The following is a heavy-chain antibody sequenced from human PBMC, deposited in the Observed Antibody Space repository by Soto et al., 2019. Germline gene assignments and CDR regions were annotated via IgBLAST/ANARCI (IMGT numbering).Heavy chain of an antibody. V-gene: IGHV4-59*01. CDR3: ARDYAAAGWFDP. CDR2: IYYSGST. J-gene: IGHJ5*02. Sequence: AXETLSLTCTVAGCSISSYYWSWIRQPPGKGLEWIGYIYYSGSTNYNPSLKSRVTISVDTSKNQFSLKLSSVTAADTAVYYCARDYAAAGWFDPWGQGTLVTVSS. CDR1: GCSISSYY. D-gene: IGHD6-13*01.